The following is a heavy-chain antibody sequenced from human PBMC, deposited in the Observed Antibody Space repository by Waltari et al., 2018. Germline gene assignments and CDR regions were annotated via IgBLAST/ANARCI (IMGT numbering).Heavy chain of an antibody. V-gene: IGHV3-43D*04. D-gene: IGHD6-13*01. Sequence: EVQLVESGGVVVQPGGSLRVSCAASGFTFDDYAMHWVRQAPGKGLEWVSLISWDGGSTYYADSVKGRFTISRDNSKNSLYLQMNSLRAEDTALYYCAKAIAAAAPPFDYWGQGTLVTVSS. CDR3: AKAIAAAAPPFDY. CDR1: GFTFDDYA. CDR2: ISWDGGST. J-gene: IGHJ4*02.